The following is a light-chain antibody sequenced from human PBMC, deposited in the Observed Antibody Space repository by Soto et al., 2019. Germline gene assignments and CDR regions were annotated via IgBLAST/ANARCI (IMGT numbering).Light chain of an antibody. V-gene: IGKV4-1*01. CDR2: WAS. CDR3: QQYYNTPIT. J-gene: IGKJ5*01. Sequence: DIVMTQSPDSLAVSLGERATINCKSSQSALYSSNNKNYLAWYQQKPGQPPKLLIYWASTRESGVPDRFSGSGSGTDFTLTISSLRAEDVAVYYCQQYYNTPITFGQGTRLEIK. CDR1: QSALYSSNNKNY.